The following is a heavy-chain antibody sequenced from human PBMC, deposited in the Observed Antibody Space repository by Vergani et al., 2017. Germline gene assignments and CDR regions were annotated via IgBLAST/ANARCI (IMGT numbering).Heavy chain of an antibody. CDR3: ARLKGNDLPVLGNWFDP. Sequence: QVQLQESGPGLVKPSETLSLTCTVSGGSISSYYWGWIRQPPGKGLEWIGSIYYSGSTYYNPSLKSRVTISVDTSKNQFSLKLSSVTAADTAVYSCARLKGNDLPVLGNWFDPWGQGTLVTVSS. CDR1: GGSISSYY. CDR2: IYYSGST. J-gene: IGHJ5*02. D-gene: IGHD1-1*01. V-gene: IGHV4-39*01.